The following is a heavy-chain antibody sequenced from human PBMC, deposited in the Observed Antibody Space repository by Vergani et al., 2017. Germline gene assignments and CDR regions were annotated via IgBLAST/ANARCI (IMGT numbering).Heavy chain of an antibody. V-gene: IGHV3-15*07. J-gene: IGHJ6*02. Sequence: EVQLVESGGGIVKPGGSLRLSCVASGFSFRNAWMNWVRRTPGKGLEWVGRMKSTFDRWTTDYAAAVKGRFTISRDDSKNTLFLQMNGLKTEDIGVYYCTTDPRYCGDGSCYWLRDHHYYGMDVWGQGTTVTVSS. CDR3: TTDPRYCGDGSCYWLRDHHYYGMDV. D-gene: IGHD2-21*01. CDR1: GFSFRNAW. CDR2: MKSTFDRWTT.